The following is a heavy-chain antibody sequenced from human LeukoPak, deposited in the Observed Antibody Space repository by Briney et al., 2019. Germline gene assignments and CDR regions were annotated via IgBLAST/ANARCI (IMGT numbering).Heavy chain of an antibody. V-gene: IGHV6-1*01. CDR3: ARDDHYYGSGSYFLSERKNWFDP. CDR2: TYYRSKWYN. J-gene: IGHJ5*02. Sequence: SQTLSLTCAISGDSVSSNSAAWNWIRQSPSRGLEWLGRTYYRSKWYNDYAVSVKGRITINPDTSKNQFSLQLNSVTPEDTAVYYCARDDHYYGSGSYFLSERKNWFDPWGQGTLVTVSS. CDR1: GDSVSSNSAA. D-gene: IGHD3-10*01.